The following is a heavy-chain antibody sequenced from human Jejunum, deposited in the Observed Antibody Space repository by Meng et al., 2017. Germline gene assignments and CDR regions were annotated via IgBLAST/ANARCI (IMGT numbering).Heavy chain of an antibody. CDR3: ASLYCSSTTCS. J-gene: IGHJ4*02. D-gene: IGHD2/OR15-2a*01. CDR2: IYFTGTT. CDR1: GASVSSGSYY. Sequence: HLQRQESGPGLGQPSETLSLTCTVSGASVSSGSYYWGWIRQPPGKGLEWIGSIYFTGTTDYNPSLKSRLTISLDTSKNQFSLKLTSVTAADTAVYYCASLYCSSTTCSWGQGTLVTVSS. V-gene: IGHV4-39*07.